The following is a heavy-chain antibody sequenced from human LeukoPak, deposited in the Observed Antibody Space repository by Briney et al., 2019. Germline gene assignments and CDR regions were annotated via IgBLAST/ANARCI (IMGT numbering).Heavy chain of an antibody. V-gene: IGHV4-4*09. J-gene: IGHJ4*02. CDR2: IYTSGST. D-gene: IGHD1-26*01. CDR3: ARHEGGSYSLFDY. Sequence: SETLSLTCTVSGGSISSHYWSWIRQPPGKGLEWIGYIYTSGSTNYNPSLKSRVTISVDTSKNQFSLKLSSVTAADTAVYYCARHEGGSYSLFDYWGQGTLVTVSS. CDR1: GGSISSHY.